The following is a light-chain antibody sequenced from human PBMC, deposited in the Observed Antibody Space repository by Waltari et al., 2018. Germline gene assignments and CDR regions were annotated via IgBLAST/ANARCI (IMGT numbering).Light chain of an antibody. CDR3: LQDYSYPRT. V-gene: IGKV1-6*01. Sequence: AIQMTQSPSSLSASVGARVTLTGRASQGIRNDLGWYQQNPGDAPKLLIYTASTLQSGVPSRFSGSGSGTDFTLTITSLQPEDFATYFCLQDYSYPRTFGQGTKVEIK. CDR2: TAS. CDR1: QGIRND. J-gene: IGKJ1*01.